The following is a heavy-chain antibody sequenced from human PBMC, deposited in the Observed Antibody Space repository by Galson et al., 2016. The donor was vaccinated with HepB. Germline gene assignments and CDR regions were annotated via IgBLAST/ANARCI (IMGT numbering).Heavy chain of an antibody. CDR1: GFTFSNYW. J-gene: IGHJ6*02. V-gene: IGHV3-7*04. D-gene: IGHD6-6*01. CDR3: ARGSSSRSIYYYYYYTMDV. Sequence: SLRLSCAASGFTFSNYWMSWVRQAPGKGLEWVANIKNDGSQKYYVDSVKGRFTISRDNSKNTLYLEMNTLRVEDTAVYFCARGSSSRSIYYYYYYTMDVWGQGTTVTVSS. CDR2: IKNDGSQK.